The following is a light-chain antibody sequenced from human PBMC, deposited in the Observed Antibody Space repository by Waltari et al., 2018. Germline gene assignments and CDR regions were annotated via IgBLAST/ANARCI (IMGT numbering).Light chain of an antibody. CDR2: DAS. J-gene: IGKJ2*01. CDR1: QSVSSN. V-gene: IGKV3-11*01. CDR3: QQRGSWPRT. Sequence: EIVLTQSPATLPLSPGERATLSCRASQSVSSNLGWYQQKPGLAPRLLIFDASNRATGIPARFSGSGSGTDFTLTISSLEPEDFAVYYCQQRGSWPRTFGQGTKLEIK.